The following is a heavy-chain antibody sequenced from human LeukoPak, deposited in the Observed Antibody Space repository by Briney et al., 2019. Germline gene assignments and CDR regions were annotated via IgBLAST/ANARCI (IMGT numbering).Heavy chain of an antibody. V-gene: IGHV4-34*01. CDR3: ARGTVPWP. CDR2: IYYSGST. J-gene: IGHJ5*02. Sequence: SETLSLTCAVYGGSFSGYYWSWIRQPPGKGLEWIGYIYYSGSTYYNPSLKSRVTISLDTSKNQFSLKLTSVTAADTAVYYCARGTVPWPWGQGTLVTVSS. CDR1: GGSFSGYY.